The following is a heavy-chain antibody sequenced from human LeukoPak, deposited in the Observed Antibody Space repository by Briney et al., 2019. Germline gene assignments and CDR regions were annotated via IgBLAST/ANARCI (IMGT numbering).Heavy chain of an antibody. CDR2: IIPILGIA. J-gene: IGHJ4*02. CDR1: GGTFSSYA. V-gene: IGHV1-69*04. CDR3: AKDRGYSTFDY. Sequence: SVKVSCKASGGTFSSYATSWVRQAPGQGLEWMGRIIPILGIANYAQKFQGRVTITADKSTSTAYMELSSLRVDDTAVYYCAKDRGYSTFDYWGQGTLVTVSS. D-gene: IGHD4-23*01.